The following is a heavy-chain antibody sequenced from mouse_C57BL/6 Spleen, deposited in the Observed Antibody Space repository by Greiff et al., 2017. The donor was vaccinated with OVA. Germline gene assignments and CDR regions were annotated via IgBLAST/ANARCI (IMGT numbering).Heavy chain of an antibody. CDR2: IWTGGGT. J-gene: IGHJ2*01. Sequence: VQRVESGPGLVAPSQSLSITCTVSGFSLTSYAISWVRQPPGKGLEWLEVIWTGGGTNYNSALKSRLSISKDNSKSQVFLKMNSLQTDDTARYYCARNYGRDYFDYGGQGTTLTVSS. CDR3: ARNYGRDYFDY. V-gene: IGHV2-9-1*01. D-gene: IGHD1-1*01. CDR1: GFSLTSYA.